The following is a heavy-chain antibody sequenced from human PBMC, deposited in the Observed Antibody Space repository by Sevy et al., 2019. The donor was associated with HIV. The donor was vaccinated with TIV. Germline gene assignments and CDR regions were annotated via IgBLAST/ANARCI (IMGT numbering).Heavy chain of an antibody. J-gene: IGHJ4*02. Sequence: GGSLRLSCAASGFTFDDYTMNWVRLAPGKGLEWVSGISWSSGNIAYADSVEGRFTISRDNAKNSLYLQMNSLRVEDTALYCCVKDRSGSYSFDYWGQGTLVTVSS. D-gene: IGHD1-26*01. V-gene: IGHV3-9*01. CDR1: GFTFDDYT. CDR2: ISWSSGNI. CDR3: VKDRSGSYSFDY.